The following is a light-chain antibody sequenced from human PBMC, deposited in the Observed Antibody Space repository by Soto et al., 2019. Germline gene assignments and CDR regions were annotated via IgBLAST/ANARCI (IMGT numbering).Light chain of an antibody. CDR2: AAS. CDR1: QGISSY. CDR3: QQLNSYPRT. J-gene: IGKJ1*01. V-gene: IGKV1-9*01. Sequence: IQLTQSPSSLSASVGERVTITCRASQGISSYLAWYQQKPGKAPKLLIYAASTLQSGVPSRFSGSGSGTDFTLTISSLQPEDFASHYCQQLNSYPRTFGQGTKVEIK.